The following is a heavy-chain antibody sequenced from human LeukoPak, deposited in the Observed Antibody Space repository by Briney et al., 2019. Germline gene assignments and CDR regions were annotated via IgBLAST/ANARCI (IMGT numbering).Heavy chain of an antibody. D-gene: IGHD1-26*01. CDR1: GDSISSSSYY. CDR2: IYHSGST. CDR3: ARSDSGSYLYYFDY. V-gene: IGHV4-39*07. J-gene: IGHJ4*02. Sequence: NPSETLSLTCTVSGDSISSSSYYWGWIRQPPGKGLEWIGSIYHSGSTYYNPSLKSRVTISVDTSKNQFSLKLTSVTAADTAVYYCARSDSGSYLYYFDYWGQGTLVTV.